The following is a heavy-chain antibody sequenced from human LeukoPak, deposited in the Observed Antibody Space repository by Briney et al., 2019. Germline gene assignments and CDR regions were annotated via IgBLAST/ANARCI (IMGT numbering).Heavy chain of an antibody. J-gene: IGHJ3*02. V-gene: IGHV3-9*01. Sequence: PGRSLRLSCAASGFTFDDYAMHWVRQAPGKGLEWVSGISWNSGNIDSADSVKGRSTISRDSAKNSLYLQMNSLRAEDTAFYYCVKDTYYDFWSGAFDIWGLGTMVTVSS. CDR3: VKDTYYDFWSGAFDI. CDR1: GFTFDDYA. D-gene: IGHD3-3*01. CDR2: ISWNSGNI.